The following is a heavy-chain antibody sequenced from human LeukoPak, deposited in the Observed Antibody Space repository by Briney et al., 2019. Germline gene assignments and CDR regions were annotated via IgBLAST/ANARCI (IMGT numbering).Heavy chain of an antibody. Sequence: SETLSLTCTVSGGSISSGDYYWSWIRQPPGKGLEWIGYIYYSGSTYYNPPLKSRVTISVDTSKNQFSLKLSSVTAADTAVYYCASFIPAAILGFQHWGQGTLVTVSS. CDR1: GGSISSGDYY. CDR2: IYYSGST. D-gene: IGHD2-2*01. CDR3: ASFIPAAILGFQH. V-gene: IGHV4-30-4*08. J-gene: IGHJ1*01.